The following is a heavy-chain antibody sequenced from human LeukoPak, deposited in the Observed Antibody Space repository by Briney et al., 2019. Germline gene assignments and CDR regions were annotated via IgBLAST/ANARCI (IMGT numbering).Heavy chain of an antibody. D-gene: IGHD3-22*01. CDR3: AREGPISGDSSGYYYPFDY. Sequence: EASVKVSCKVSGYTLTELSMHWVRQAPGKGLEWMGGFDPEDGETNYAQKLQGRVTMTTDTSTSTAYMELRSLRSDDTAVYYCAREGPISGDSSGYYYPFDYWGQGTLVTVSS. V-gene: IGHV1-24*01. J-gene: IGHJ4*02. CDR2: FDPEDGET. CDR1: GYTLTELS.